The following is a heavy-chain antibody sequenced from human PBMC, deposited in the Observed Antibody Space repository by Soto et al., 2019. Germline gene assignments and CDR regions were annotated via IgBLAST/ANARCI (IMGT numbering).Heavy chain of an antibody. Sequence: QVQLQQWGAGLLKPSETLSLTCAVYGGSFSGYYWSWIRQPPGKGLEWIGEINHSGSTNYNPSLKSRVTISVDTSKNQFSLKLSSVTAADTAVYYCARSGSSGGIHYYYYYGMDVWGQGTTVTVSS. CDR1: GGSFSGYY. CDR2: INHSGST. CDR3: ARSGSSGGIHYYYYYGMDV. J-gene: IGHJ6*02. V-gene: IGHV4-34*01. D-gene: IGHD6-13*01.